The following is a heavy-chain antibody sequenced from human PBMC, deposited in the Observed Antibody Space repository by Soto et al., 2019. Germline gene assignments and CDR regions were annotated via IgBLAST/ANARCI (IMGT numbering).Heavy chain of an antibody. J-gene: IGHJ5*02. CDR3: ARGRPGGGVKRSWFDP. CDR2: MNPKSGDA. Sequence: QVQLVQSGAEVKKPGASVKVSCKASGYTFTSNDIYWLRQAPGQGPERMGWMNPKSGDARYAQKFQDRLIMTRDTSITTADMELTSLTSEDTAVYYCARGRPGGGVKRSWFDPWGQGTLVTVSS. D-gene: IGHD2-8*02. V-gene: IGHV1-8*01. CDR1: GYTFTSND.